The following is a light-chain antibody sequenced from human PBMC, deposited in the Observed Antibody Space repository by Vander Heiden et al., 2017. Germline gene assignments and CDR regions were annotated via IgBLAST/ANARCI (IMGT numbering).Light chain of an antibody. V-gene: IGLV3-21*02. Sequence: SYVLAQPPSVSVAAGQTARITCGGNNIGSKSVHWYQQKPGQAPVLVVYDDSDRPSGIPERFSGSNSGNTATLTISRVEAGDEADYYCQVWDSSSDLSVFGGGTKLTVL. CDR2: DDS. J-gene: IGLJ3*02. CDR1: NIGSKS. CDR3: QVWDSSSDLSV.